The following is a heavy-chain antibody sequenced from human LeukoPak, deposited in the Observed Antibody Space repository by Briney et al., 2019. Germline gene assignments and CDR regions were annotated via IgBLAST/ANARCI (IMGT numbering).Heavy chain of an antibody. CDR1: GDGVSSKSAA. CDR2: TYYRSKWYN. J-gene: IGHJ4*02. V-gene: IGHV6-1*01. CDR3: ARDRPEVRGETFFDY. Sequence: SQTLSLTCAISGDGVSSKSAAWNWIRQSPSRGLEWLGRTYYRSKWYNDYAGSVKSRISIDPDTSKNQFSLQLNSVTPEDTAVYYCARDRPEVRGETFFDYWGQGTLVTVSS. D-gene: IGHD3-10*01.